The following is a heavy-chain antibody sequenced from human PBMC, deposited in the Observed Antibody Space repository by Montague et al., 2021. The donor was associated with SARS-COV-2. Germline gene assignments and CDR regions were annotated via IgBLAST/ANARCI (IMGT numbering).Heavy chain of an antibody. CDR2: IYWDDDK. CDR1: GFSLSTSGVG. CDR3: AHRARGIAAAAFDY. J-gene: IGHJ4*02. Sequence: VKPTQTLTLTCTFSGFSLSTSGVGVGWIRQPPGKALEWLALIYWDDDKRYSPSLKTRLTITKDTSKNQVVLTMTNMDPVDTATYYCAHRARGIAAAAFDYWGQGTLVTVSS. D-gene: IGHD6-13*01. V-gene: IGHV2-5*02.